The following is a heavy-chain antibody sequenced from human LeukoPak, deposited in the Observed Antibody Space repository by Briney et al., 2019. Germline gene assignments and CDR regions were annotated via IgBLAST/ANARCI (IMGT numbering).Heavy chain of an antibody. CDR2: IYPGDSDT. CDR3: ARGRGVAGTLAGYFQH. D-gene: IGHD6-19*01. Sequence: GESQKISCKGSGYSFTSYWIGWGRQLPGEGLEWMGIIYPGDSDTSYSPSFPGQVTISAAQSTSTAYLQWSSLKASDTAMYYCARGRGVAGTLAGYFQHWGQGTLVTVSS. J-gene: IGHJ1*01. V-gene: IGHV5-51*01. CDR1: GYSFTSYW.